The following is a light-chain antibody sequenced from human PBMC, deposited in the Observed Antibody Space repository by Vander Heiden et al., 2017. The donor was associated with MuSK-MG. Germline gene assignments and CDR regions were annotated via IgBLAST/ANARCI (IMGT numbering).Light chain of an antibody. Sequence: DIVLTQSPDSLAVSLGERATINCKSSQSVLYTSNNKNKLAWYQQKPGQPPKLLIYWASTRESGVPDRFSGSGSGTDFTLTISRLQAEDVAVYYCHQEDSTPYSFGQGTKLEIK. CDR3: HQEDSTPYS. CDR2: WAS. V-gene: IGKV4-1*01. J-gene: IGKJ2*01. CDR1: QSVLYTSNNKNK.